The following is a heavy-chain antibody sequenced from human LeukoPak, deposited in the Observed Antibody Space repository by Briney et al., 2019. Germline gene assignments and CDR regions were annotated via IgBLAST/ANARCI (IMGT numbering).Heavy chain of an antibody. D-gene: IGHD3-10*01. CDR1: GFTFSSYS. Sequence: PGGSLRLSCAASGFTFSSYSMNWVRQAPGKGLEWVSSISSSSSYIYYADSVKGRFTISRDNAKNSLYLQMNSLRAQDTAVYYCARGLHYYGSGSSDYWGQGTLVTVSS. CDR2: ISSSSSYI. J-gene: IGHJ4*02. CDR3: ARGLHYYGSGSSDY. V-gene: IGHV3-21*01.